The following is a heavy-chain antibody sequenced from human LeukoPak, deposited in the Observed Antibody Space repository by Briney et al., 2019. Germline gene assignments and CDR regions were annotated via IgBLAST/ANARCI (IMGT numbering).Heavy chain of an antibody. Sequence: GGSLRLSCAASGFTFNNYAMWWVRQAPGKGLEWVAFIQYDESNKYYADSVKGRFTISRDNSKNTLYLQMNSLRAEDSAVYYCARGSGFDYWGQGILVTVSS. CDR1: GFTFNNYA. J-gene: IGHJ4*02. D-gene: IGHD3-16*01. CDR3: ARGSGFDY. CDR2: IQYDESNK. V-gene: IGHV3-30*02.